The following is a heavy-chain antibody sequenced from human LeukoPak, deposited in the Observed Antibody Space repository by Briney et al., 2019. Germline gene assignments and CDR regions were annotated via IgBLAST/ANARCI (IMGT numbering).Heavy chain of an antibody. Sequence: TGGSLRLSCAASGFNLSSYWMSWVRQAPGKGREWVANIKQDGREEYYVDSVKGRFTISRDNAKKSVYLQMSSLRAEDTALYYCARGAWLSYWGQGTLVTVSS. CDR2: IKQDGREE. D-gene: IGHD5-18*01. CDR3: ARGAWLSY. CDR1: GFNLSSYW. V-gene: IGHV3-7*01. J-gene: IGHJ4*02.